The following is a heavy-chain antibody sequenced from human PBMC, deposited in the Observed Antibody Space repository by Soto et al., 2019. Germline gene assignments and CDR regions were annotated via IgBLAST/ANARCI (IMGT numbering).Heavy chain of an antibody. CDR3: VKGGYIVAATFDY. V-gene: IGHV3-64D*06. J-gene: IGHJ4*02. CDR1: GFTFSTYA. Sequence: PGGSLRLSCSAPGFTFSTYAMHWVRQAPGKGLEYVSALSSDGGSRYYADAVKGRFTFSRDNSKNTLYLQMSSLRPDDTAVYHCVKGGYIVAATFDYWGQGP. D-gene: IGHD5-12*01. CDR2: LSSDGGSR.